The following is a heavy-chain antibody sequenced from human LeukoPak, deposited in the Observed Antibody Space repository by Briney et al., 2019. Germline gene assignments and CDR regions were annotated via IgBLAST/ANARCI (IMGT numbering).Heavy chain of an antibody. CDR1: GYTFTSYY. Sequence: ASVKVSCKASGYTFTSYYMHWVRQAPGQGLEWMGIINPSGGSTSYAQKFQGRVTMTRDTSTSTVYMELSSLRSEDTAVYYCARGPLRYCSSTSCRRGSFADYWGQGTLVTVPS. V-gene: IGHV1-46*01. J-gene: IGHJ4*02. D-gene: IGHD2-2*01. CDR2: INPSGGST. CDR3: ARGPLRYCSSTSCRRGSFADY.